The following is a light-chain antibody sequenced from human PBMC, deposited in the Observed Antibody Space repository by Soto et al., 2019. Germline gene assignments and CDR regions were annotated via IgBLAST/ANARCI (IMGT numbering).Light chain of an antibody. Sequence: DIQMTQSPSTLSASVGDRVTITCRAGQSISTWLAWYQQKPGKAPKLLIFDASSLESGVPSRFSGSGSGTDFTLTISSLQPDDLATYYCQQYDSYSWTFGQGTKVEIK. CDR2: DAS. V-gene: IGKV1-5*01. J-gene: IGKJ1*01. CDR1: QSISTW. CDR3: QQYDSYSWT.